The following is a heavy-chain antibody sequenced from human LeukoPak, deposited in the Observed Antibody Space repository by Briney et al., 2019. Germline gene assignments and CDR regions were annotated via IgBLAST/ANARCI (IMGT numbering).Heavy chain of an antibody. CDR1: GYNFTSYW. V-gene: IGHV5-51*01. Sequence: GESLKISCMGSGYNFTSYWIGWVRQMPGKGLEWMGIIYPGDSDTRYSPSFQGQVTISADKSISTAYLQWSSLKASDTAMYYCARRTLQHERDYFDYWGQGTLVTVSS. D-gene: IGHD1-1*01. CDR3: ARRTLQHERDYFDY. J-gene: IGHJ4*02. CDR2: IYPGDSDT.